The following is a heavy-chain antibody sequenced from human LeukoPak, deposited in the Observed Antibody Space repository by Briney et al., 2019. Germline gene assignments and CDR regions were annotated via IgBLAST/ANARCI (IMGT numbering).Heavy chain of an antibody. CDR2: IYHSGST. V-gene: IGHV4-30-2*01. D-gene: IGHD3-10*01. CDR3: ARAVRGVISEMLDY. CDR1: GGSISSGGYS. J-gene: IGHJ4*02. Sequence: SETLSLTCAVSGGSISSGGYSWSWIRQPPGKGLEWIGYIYHSGSTYYNPSLKSRVTISVDRSKNQFSLKLSSVTAADTAVYYCARAVRGVISEMLDYWGQGTLVTVSS.